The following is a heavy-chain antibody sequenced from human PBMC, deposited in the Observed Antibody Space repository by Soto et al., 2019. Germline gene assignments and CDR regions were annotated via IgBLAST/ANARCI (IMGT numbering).Heavy chain of an antibody. CDR2: ISGSGGST. D-gene: IGHD3-16*02. J-gene: IGHJ4*02. Sequence: EVQLLESGGGLVQPGGSLRLSCAASGFTFSSYAMSWVRQAPGKGLEWVSAISGSGGSTYYADSVKGRFTISRDNSKNTLNLQINSLRAEDTAVYYCAKNVITFGGVIGNFDYWGKGTMVTVSS. CDR3: AKNVITFGGVIGNFDY. V-gene: IGHV3-23*01. CDR1: GFTFSSYA.